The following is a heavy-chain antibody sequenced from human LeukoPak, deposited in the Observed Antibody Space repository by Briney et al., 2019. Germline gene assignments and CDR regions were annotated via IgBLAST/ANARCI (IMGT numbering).Heavy chain of an antibody. Sequence: ASVKVSCKASGGTFSSYAISWVRQGPGQGLEWMGWISANNGDTDYPQNLQGRVTMTTDTYTSTAYMELRSLRSDDTAMYYCARESHKTREDYWGQGTLVTVSS. CDR1: GGTFSSYA. CDR3: ARESHKTREDY. D-gene: IGHD1-1*01. V-gene: IGHV1-18*01. J-gene: IGHJ4*02. CDR2: ISANNGDT.